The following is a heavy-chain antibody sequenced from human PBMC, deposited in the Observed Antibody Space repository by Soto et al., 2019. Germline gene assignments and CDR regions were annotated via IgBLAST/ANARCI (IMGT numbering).Heavy chain of an antibody. D-gene: IGHD3-10*01. V-gene: IGHV3-33*01. CDR1: GFTFSSYG. CDR3: ARDQTPGRGRGVRDYYYGMDV. J-gene: IGHJ6*02. Sequence: QVQLVESGGGVVQPGRSLRLSCAASGFTFSSYGMHWVRQAPGKGLEWVAGIWYDGSNKYYADSVKGRFTISRDNSKNTLYLQMNSLRAEDTAVYYCARDQTPGRGRGVRDYYYGMDVWGQGTTVTVSS. CDR2: IWYDGSNK.